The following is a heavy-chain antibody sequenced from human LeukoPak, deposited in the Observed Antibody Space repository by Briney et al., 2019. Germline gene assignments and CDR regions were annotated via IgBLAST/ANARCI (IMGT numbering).Heavy chain of an antibody. J-gene: IGHJ4*02. CDR1: GGSISSSSYY. V-gene: IGHV4-39*01. Sequence: PSETLSLTCTVSGGSISSSSYYWGWIRKPPGKGLEWIGSIYYSGSTYYNPSLKSRVTISVDTSKNQFSLKLSSVTAADTAVYYCARRDGVDFLTFDYWGQGTLVTVSS. CDR2: IYYSGST. CDR3: ARRDGVDFLTFDY. D-gene: IGHD3/OR15-3a*01.